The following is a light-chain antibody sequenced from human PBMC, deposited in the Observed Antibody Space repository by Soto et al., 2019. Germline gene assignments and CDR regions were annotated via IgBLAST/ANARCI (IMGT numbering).Light chain of an antibody. CDR2: DAS. V-gene: IGKV1-5*01. CDR3: QQYNTYPWT. CDR1: QSIRRR. Sequence: DIQMAQSPSTLSASVGGRVTITCRASQSIRRRLAWYQQKPGKDPNLLIYDASSLESGVPSRFSGGGSGTEFTLTISSLQPEDFATYYCQQYNTYPWTFGQGTKVELK. J-gene: IGKJ1*01.